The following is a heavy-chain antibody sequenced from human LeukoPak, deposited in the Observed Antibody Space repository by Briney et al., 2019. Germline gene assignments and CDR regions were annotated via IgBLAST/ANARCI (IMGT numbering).Heavy chain of an antibody. CDR2: FDPEDGET. CDR3: ATDTHYYDPRWGGY. D-gene: IGHD3-22*01. J-gene: IGHJ4*02. V-gene: IGHV1-24*01. Sequence: GASVKVSCKVSGYTLTELSMHWVRQVPGKGLEWMGGFDPEDGETIYAQKFQGRVTMTEDTSTDTAYMELSSLRSEDTAVYYCATDTHYYDPRWGGYWGQGTLVTVSS. CDR1: GYTLTELS.